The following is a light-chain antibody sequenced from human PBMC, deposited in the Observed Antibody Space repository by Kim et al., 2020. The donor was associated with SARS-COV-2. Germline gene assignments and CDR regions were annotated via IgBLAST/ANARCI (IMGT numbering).Light chain of an antibody. CDR3: QHYNSWPLT. CDR2: GAS. Sequence: VSPGERATLSCRASQSLTSNLAWYQQKPGQAPRLLIYGASTRATDIPARFSGGGSGTEFTLTISSLQSEDLAVYYCQHYNSWPLTFGGGTKVDIK. CDR1: QSLTSN. V-gene: IGKV3-15*01. J-gene: IGKJ4*01.